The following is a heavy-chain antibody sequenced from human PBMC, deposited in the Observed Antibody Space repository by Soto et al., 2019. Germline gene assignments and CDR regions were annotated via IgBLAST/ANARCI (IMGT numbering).Heavy chain of an antibody. CDR2: INHSGST. Sequence: PSETLSLTCAVYGGSFSGYYWSWIRQPPGKGLEWIGEINHSGSTNYNPSLKSRVTISVDTSKNQFSLKLSSVTAADTAVYYCARKAGSYYDSSGYFSALDYWGQGTLVTVSS. J-gene: IGHJ4*02. D-gene: IGHD3-22*01. V-gene: IGHV4-34*01. CDR3: ARKAGSYYDSSGYFSALDY. CDR1: GGSFSGYY.